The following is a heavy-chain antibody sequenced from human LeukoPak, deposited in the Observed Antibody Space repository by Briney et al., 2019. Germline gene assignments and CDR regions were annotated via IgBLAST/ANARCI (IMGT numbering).Heavy chain of an antibody. J-gene: IGHJ5*02. CDR2: IIPIFGTA. CDR3: ACANRLKTNADWFDP. Sequence: ASVKVSCKASGGTFSSYAISWVRQAPGQGLEWMGGIIPIFGTANYAQEFQGRVTITTDESTSTAYMELSSLRSEDTAVYYCACANRLKTNADWFDPWAREPWSPSPQ. CDR1: GGTFSSYA. D-gene: IGHD1-14*01. V-gene: IGHV1-69*05.